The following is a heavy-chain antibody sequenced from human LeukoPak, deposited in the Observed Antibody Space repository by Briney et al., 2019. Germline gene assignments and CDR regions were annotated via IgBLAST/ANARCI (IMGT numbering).Heavy chain of an antibody. D-gene: IGHD6-13*01. CDR3: AKDGSSSWQDKYFQH. CDR1: GFTFSSYA. V-gene: IGHV3-23*01. J-gene: IGHJ1*01. Sequence: GGSLRLSRAASGFTFSSYAMSWVRQAPGKGLEWVSAISGSGGSTYYADSVKGRFTISRDNSKNTLYLQMNSLRAEDTAVYYCAKDGSSSWQDKYFQHWGQGTLVTVSS. CDR2: ISGSGGST.